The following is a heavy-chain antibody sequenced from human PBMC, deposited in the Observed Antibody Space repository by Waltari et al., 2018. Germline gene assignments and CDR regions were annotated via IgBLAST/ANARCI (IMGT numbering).Heavy chain of an antibody. CDR3: AKTQDFDFWSGSYFDH. D-gene: IGHD3-3*01. CDR2: ISGSGGTT. CDR1: GFIFTSAA. V-gene: IGHV3-23*01. J-gene: IGHJ4*02. Sequence: EVQLLESGGGLVQPGGALRLSCGASGFIFTSAALSRVRQGPGEGLEWVSGISGSGGTTYYEASVKGRLTISRDNSNDTVYLQMNSLTAEDTAVYYCAKTQDFDFWSGSYFDHWGQGALVNVFS.